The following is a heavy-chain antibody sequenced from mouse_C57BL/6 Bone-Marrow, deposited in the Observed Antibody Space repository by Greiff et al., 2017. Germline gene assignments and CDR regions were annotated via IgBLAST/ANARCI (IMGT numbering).Heavy chain of an antibody. CDR1: GFTFSSYG. J-gene: IGHJ1*03. CDR3: ARHEVTTVVAGDFDV. D-gene: IGHD1-1*01. V-gene: IGHV5-6*01. CDR2: ISSGGSYT. Sequence: EVQGVESGGDLVKPGGSLKLSCAASGFTFSSYGMSWVRQTPDKRLEWVATISSGGSYTYYPDSVKGRFTISRDNAKNTLYLQMSSLKSEDTAMYYCARHEVTTVVAGDFDVWGTGTTVTVSS.